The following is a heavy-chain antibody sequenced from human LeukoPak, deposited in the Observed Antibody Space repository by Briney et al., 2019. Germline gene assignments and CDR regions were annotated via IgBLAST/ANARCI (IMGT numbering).Heavy chain of an antibody. J-gene: IGHJ6*02. CDR2: IYYSGST. CDR1: GGSVSSGDYY. V-gene: IGHV4-31*03. CDR3: ARESNFVSAFDV. Sequence: SQTLSLTCTVSGGSVSSGDYYWSWIRRHPGKGLEWIGYIYYSGSTYYNPSLKSRVTMSVDTSKNQFSLNLTSVTAADTAVYYCARESNFVSAFDVWGRGTTVTVSS. D-gene: IGHD3-16*01.